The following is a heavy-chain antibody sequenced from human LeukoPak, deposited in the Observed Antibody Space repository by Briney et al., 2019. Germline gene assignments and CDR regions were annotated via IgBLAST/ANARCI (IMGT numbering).Heavy chain of an antibody. Sequence: GRSLRLSCAASGFTFSSYAMHWVRQAPGEGLEWVAVISYDGSNKYYADSVKGRFTISRDNSKNTLYLQMNSLRAEDTAVYYCARDWKLDYWGQGTLVTVSS. CDR3: ARDWKLDY. CDR1: GFTFSSYA. V-gene: IGHV3-30*04. CDR2: ISYDGSNK. D-gene: IGHD1-1*01. J-gene: IGHJ4*02.